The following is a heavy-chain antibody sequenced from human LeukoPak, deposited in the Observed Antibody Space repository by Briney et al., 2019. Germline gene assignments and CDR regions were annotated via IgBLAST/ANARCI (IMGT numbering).Heavy chain of an antibody. V-gene: IGHV3-21*01. CDR2: ISSSSSYI. J-gene: IGHJ4*02. Sequence: GGSLRLSCAASGFTFSSYSMNWVRQAPGKGLEWVSSISSSSSYICYADSVKGRFTISRDNAKNSLYLQMNSLRAEDTAVYYCARESYGDYEVVRDGIFDYWGQGTLVTVSS. CDR3: ARESYGDYEVVRDGIFDY. D-gene: IGHD4-17*01. CDR1: GFTFSSYS.